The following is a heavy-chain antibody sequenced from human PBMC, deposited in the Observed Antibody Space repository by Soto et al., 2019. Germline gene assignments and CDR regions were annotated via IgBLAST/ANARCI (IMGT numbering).Heavy chain of an antibody. J-gene: IGHJ6*02. CDR3: ARDRMTTVTTRYYGMDV. CDR1: GYTFTSYA. D-gene: IGHD4-17*01. Sequence: QVQLVQSGAEVKKPGASVKVSCKASGYTFTSYAMHWVRQAPGQRLEWMGWINAGNGNTKYSQKFQGRVTITRDTSASTAYMELSSLRSEDTAVYYCARDRMTTVTTRYYGMDVWGQGTTVTVSS. V-gene: IGHV1-3*01. CDR2: INAGNGNT.